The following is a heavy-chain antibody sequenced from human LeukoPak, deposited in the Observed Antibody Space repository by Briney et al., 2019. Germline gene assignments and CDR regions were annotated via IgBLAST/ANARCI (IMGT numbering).Heavy chain of an antibody. CDR2: ISWNSGSI. CDR3: AKDIGSPSGSKAYYGMDV. V-gene: IGHV3-9*01. D-gene: IGHD1-26*01. Sequence: GGSLRLSCAASGFTFDDYAMHRVRQAPGKGLEWVSGISWNSGSIGYADSVKGRFTISRDNAKNSLYLQMNSLRAEDTALYYCAKDIGSPSGSKAYYGMDVWGQGTTVTVSS. J-gene: IGHJ6*02. CDR1: GFTFDDYA.